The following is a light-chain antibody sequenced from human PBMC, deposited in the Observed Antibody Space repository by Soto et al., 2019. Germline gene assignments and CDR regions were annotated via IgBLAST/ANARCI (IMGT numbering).Light chain of an antibody. J-gene: IGKJ1*01. CDR1: RDVGSD. Sequence: QMTHSPASLCASVVEKIIITCRASRDVGSDVSWYQQKPGQAPKLLIYAASNLYTGVPSRFSGSRSGTEFTLTISSLQPEDFASYYCLQDYGDSWTFGQGTKVDIK. CDR3: LQDYGDSWT. CDR2: AAS. V-gene: IGKV1-6*01.